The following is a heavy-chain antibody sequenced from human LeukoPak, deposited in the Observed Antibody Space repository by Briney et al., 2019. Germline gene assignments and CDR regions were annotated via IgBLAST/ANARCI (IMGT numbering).Heavy chain of an antibody. Sequence: SQTLSLTCAISGDSVSSNSAAWNWIRQSPSRGLEWLGRTYYRSKWYNDYAVSVKSRITINPDTSKNQFSLQLNSVTPEDTAVYYCARDPRGYSSGWYDWYFDLWGRGTLVTVSS. V-gene: IGHV6-1*01. D-gene: IGHD6-19*01. CDR3: ARDPRGYSSGWYDWYFDL. J-gene: IGHJ2*01. CDR2: TYYRSKWYN. CDR1: GDSVSSNSAA.